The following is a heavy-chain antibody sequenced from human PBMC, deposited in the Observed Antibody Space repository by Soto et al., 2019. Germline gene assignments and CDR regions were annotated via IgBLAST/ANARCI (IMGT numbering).Heavy chain of an antibody. D-gene: IGHD3-3*01. Sequence: GGSLRLSCAASGFTFSSYAMHWVRQAPGKGLEWVAVISYDVSNKYYADSVKGRFTISRDNSKNTLYLQMNSLRAEDTAVYYCARRISTYYDFWSGYPPTGGAMEVWGHGTTVNVSS. V-gene: IGHV3-30-3*01. CDR1: GFTFSSYA. J-gene: IGHJ6*02. CDR3: ARRISTYYDFWSGYPPTGGAMEV. CDR2: ISYDVSNK.